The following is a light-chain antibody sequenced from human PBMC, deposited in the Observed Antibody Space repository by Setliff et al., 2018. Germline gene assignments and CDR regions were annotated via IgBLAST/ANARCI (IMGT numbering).Light chain of an antibody. CDR1: SSDVGGYNY. J-gene: IGLJ1*01. Sequence: QSVLTQPASVSGSPGQSITTSCTGTSSDVGGYNYVSWYQQHPGKAPKLMIYDVSNRPSGVSNRFSGSKSGNTASLTISGLQAEDEADYYCCSYTISSTRVFGTGTKVTV. CDR2: DVS. V-gene: IGLV2-14*01. CDR3: CSYTISSTRV.